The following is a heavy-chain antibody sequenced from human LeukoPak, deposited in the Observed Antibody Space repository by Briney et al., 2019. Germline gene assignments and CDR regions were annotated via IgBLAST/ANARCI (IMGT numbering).Heavy chain of an antibody. V-gene: IGHV1-8*03. J-gene: IGHJ4*02. CDR1: GYTFTSYD. Sequence: ASVKVSCKASGYTFTSYDINWVRQATGQGPEWMGWMNPNSGNTGYAQKFQGRVTITRNTSISTAYMKLSSLRSEDTAVYYCARAIKPGYYYDSSGYYLDYWGQGTLVTVSS. CDR3: ARAIKPGYYYDSSGYYLDY. CDR2: MNPNSGNT. D-gene: IGHD3-22*01.